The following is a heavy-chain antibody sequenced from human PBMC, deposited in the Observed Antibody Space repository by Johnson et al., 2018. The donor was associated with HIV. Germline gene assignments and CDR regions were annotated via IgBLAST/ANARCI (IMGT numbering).Heavy chain of an antibody. CDR1: GFTFSDYY. D-gene: IGHD3-10*01. V-gene: IGHV3-11*06. J-gene: IGHJ3*02. CDR2: TNSDGSST. Sequence: QVQLVESGGGLVKPGGSLRLSCAASGFTFSDYYMSWIRQAPGKGLEWVSRTNSDGSSTNYADSVKGRFTISRDNSKNTLYLQMNSLRAEDMAVYYCARASGEWDAFDIWGQGTVVTVSS. CDR3: ARASGEWDAFDI.